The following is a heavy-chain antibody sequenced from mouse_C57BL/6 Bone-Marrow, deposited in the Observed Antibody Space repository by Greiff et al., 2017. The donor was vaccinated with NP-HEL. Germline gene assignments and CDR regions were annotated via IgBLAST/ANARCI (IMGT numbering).Heavy chain of an antibody. CDR3: ARYPYYSNFYAMDY. CDR1: GYTFTSYW. V-gene: IGHV1-55*01. J-gene: IGHJ4*01. Sequence: QVQLKQPGAELVKPGASVKMSCKASGYTFTSYWITWVKQRPGQGLEWIGDIYPGSGSTNYNEKFKSKATLTVDTSSSTAYMQLSSLTSEDSAVYYCARYPYYSNFYAMDYWGQGTSVTVSS. D-gene: IGHD2-5*01. CDR2: IYPGSGST.